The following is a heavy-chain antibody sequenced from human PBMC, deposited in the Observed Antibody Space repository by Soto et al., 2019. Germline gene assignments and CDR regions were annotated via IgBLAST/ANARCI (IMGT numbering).Heavy chain of an antibody. CDR1: GVSVSSGSHY. CDR2: IYYSVST. D-gene: IGHD2-15*01. V-gene: IGHV4-61*01. Sequence: PPETLSLTCSVSGVSVSSGSHYWSWIRQSPGKGLEWIGFIYYSVSTNYNPSLKSRVTISVDRSKNQFSLKVTSVTAADTAVYLCARDALEYRSSHFLDQWGQGFLVTVYS. CDR3: ARDALEYRSSHFLDQ. J-gene: IGHJ4*02.